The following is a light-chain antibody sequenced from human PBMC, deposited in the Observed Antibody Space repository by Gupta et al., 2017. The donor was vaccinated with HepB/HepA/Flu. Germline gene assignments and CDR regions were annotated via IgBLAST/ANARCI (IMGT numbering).Light chain of an antibody. CDR3: CSYADASSLYV. J-gene: IGLJ1*01. CDR1: SSDVGRYNL. CDR2: EVS. V-gene: IGLV2-23*02. Sequence: HSALTPPASVSGSPGQSITISCTGTSSDVGRYNLVSWYQQHPGKAPKLMIFEVSKRPSGISYRFSGSKSGSTASLTISGLQAEDEGDYYCCSYADASSLYVFGSGTKVTVL.